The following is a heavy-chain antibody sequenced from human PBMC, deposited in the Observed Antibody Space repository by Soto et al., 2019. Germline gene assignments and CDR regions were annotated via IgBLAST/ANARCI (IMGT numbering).Heavy chain of an antibody. D-gene: IGHD6-19*01. V-gene: IGHV4-38-2*02. CDR3: ARDLIPFSSAVVPVFDY. CDR1: GDSISSGYH. J-gene: IGHJ4*02. Sequence: SETLSLTCVVSGDSISSGYHWAWIRQSPGKGLGWIGSVYHTGSTYYNPSLKSRVTISVDTSKNQFSLRLISVTAADTAVYYCARDLIPFSSAVVPVFDYWGQGILVTVSS. CDR2: VYHTGST.